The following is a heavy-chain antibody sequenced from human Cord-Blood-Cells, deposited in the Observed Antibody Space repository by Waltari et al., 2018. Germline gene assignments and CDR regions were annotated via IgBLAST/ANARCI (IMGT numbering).Heavy chain of an antibody. V-gene: IGHV4-59*01. D-gene: IGHD3-3*01. Sequence: QVQLQESGPGLVKPSENLSLTCTVSGGSISSYYWSWIRQPPGKGLEWIGYIYYSGSTNYNPSLKSRVTISVGTSKNQFSLKLSSVTAADTAVYYCARRVDFWSGYYDYWGQGTLVTVSS. CDR1: GGSISSYY. CDR3: ARRVDFWSGYYDY. J-gene: IGHJ4*02. CDR2: IYYSGST.